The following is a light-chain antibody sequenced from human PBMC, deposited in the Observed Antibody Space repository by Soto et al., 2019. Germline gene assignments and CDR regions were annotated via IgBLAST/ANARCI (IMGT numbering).Light chain of an antibody. Sequence: ESGWTLSPATLSLSPGERPTLSFRASPSVTNYLAWYQQKPGQPPRLLIYGAFNRAAGIPARFSGSGSGTDFTLTISSLEPEDSAVYYCQQRTIWPPVTFGEGTRLEIK. V-gene: IGKV3-11*01. CDR3: QQRTIWPPVT. CDR1: PSVTNY. CDR2: GAF. J-gene: IGKJ5*01.